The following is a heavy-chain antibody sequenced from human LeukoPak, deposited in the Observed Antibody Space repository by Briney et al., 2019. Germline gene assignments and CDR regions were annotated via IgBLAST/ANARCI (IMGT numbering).Heavy chain of an antibody. Sequence: GGSLRLSCAASGFTFSRYSRNWVRQAPGKGLEWVSSISSSSSSFIYYADSVKGRFTISRDNAKNSLYLQMNSLRDEDTAVYYCARDPPLGSCSTISCPHLDYWGQGTLVTVSS. J-gene: IGHJ4*02. CDR2: ISSSSSSFI. V-gene: IGHV3-21*01. CDR3: ARDPPLGSCSTISCPHLDY. CDR1: GFTFSRYS. D-gene: IGHD2-2*01.